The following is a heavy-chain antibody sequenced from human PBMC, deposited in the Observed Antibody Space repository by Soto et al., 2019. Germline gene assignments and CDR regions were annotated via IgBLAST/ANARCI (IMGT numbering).Heavy chain of an antibody. CDR1: GFTFSSYG. CDR2: ISYDGSNK. D-gene: IGHD6-19*01. V-gene: IGHV3-30*18. J-gene: IGHJ5*02. CDR3: AKDRDSSGWYLDCFDP. Sequence: QVQLVESGGGVVQPGRSLRLSCAASGFTFSSYGMHWVRQAPGKGLEWVAVISYDGSNKYYADSVKGRFTISRDNSKNTLYLQMNSLRAEDTAVYYCAKDRDSSGWYLDCFDPWGQGTLVTVSS.